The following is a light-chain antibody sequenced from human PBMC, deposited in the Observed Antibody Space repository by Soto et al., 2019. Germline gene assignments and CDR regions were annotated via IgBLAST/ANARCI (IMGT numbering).Light chain of an antibody. CDR3: SSYTTSNTRQIV. CDR2: DVT. J-gene: IGLJ1*01. CDR1: SNDVGGYNY. V-gene: IGLV2-14*03. Sequence: QSVLTQPASGSGAPGQSITISCTGNSNDVGGYNYVSWYQHHPGKAPKLIIYDVTNRPSGVSNPFSGSKSGNTASLTISGLQPEDEADYYCSSYTTSNTRQIVFGTGTKVTVL.